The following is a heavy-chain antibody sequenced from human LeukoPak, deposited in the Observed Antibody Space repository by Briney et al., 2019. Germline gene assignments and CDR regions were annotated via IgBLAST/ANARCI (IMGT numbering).Heavy chain of an antibody. CDR2: INPNSGGT. V-gene: IGHV1-2*02. J-gene: IGHJ5*02. D-gene: IGHD6-13*01. CDR3: ARERYSSSLNWFDP. CDR1: GYTFTGYY. Sequence: ASVKVSCKASGYTFTGYYMHWARQAPGQGLEWMGWINPNSGGTNYAQKFQGRVTMTRDTSISTAYMELSRLRSDDTAVYYCARERYSSSLNWFDPWGQGTLVTVSS.